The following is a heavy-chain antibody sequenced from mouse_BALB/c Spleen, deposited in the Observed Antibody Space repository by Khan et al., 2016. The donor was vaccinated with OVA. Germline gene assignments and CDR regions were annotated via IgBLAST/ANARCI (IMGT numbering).Heavy chain of an antibody. CDR3: ARSGQLGLRGGFTY. D-gene: IGHD3-2*01. CDR1: GYTFTTYT. Sequence: QVQLKESGAELARPGASVKMSCKTSGYTFTTYTLHWVKQRPGRSLEWIGYINPSNDYTNYNQKFKDKSTLTADKSSSTAYMHLSSLTSEDSAVYYCARSGQLGLRGGFTYWGQGTLVTVSA. V-gene: IGHV1-4*01. CDR2: INPSNDYT. J-gene: IGHJ3*01.